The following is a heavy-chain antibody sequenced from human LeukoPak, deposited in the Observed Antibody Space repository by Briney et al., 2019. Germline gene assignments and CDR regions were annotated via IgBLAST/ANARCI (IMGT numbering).Heavy chain of an antibody. J-gene: IGHJ4*02. D-gene: IGHD2-15*01. CDR1: GFTFSSDS. Sequence: GRSLRLSCAASGFTFSSDSMNWVRQAPGKGLEWVSSISSSSSYIYYADSVKGRFTISRDNAKNSLYLQMNSLRAEDTAVYYCARDARYCSGGSCCDYWGQGTLVTVSS. CDR3: ARDARYCSGGSCCDY. CDR2: ISSSSSYI. V-gene: IGHV3-21*01.